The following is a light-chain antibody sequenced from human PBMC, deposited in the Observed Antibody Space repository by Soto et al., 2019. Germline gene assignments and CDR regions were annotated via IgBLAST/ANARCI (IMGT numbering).Light chain of an antibody. J-gene: IGLJ3*02. CDR2: TNN. CDR1: GSNIGSNS. CDR3: AAWDDSLNGQV. V-gene: IGLV1-47*01. Sequence: QSVLTQPPSVSAAPGQRVSISCSGSGSNIGSNSVCWYQQLPGAAPKLLIQTNNERPSGVPDRFSGSKSGTSVSLAISGLRSEDEATYYCAAWDDSLNGQVFGGGTKLTVL.